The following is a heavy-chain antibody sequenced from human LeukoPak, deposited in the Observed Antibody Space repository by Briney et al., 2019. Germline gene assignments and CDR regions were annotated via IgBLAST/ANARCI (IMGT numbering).Heavy chain of an antibody. CDR3: ARVFLVEGFDY. CDR2: IYHSGST. CDR1: GASISSNNW. Sequence: SETLSLTCAVSGASISSNNWWSWVRQPPGKGLEWIGEIYHSGSTTYNPSLKSRVTISIDKSKNQFSLKLSSVTAADTAVYYCARVFLVEGFDYWGQGTLVTVSS. V-gene: IGHV4-4*02. D-gene: IGHD2/OR15-2a*01. J-gene: IGHJ4*02.